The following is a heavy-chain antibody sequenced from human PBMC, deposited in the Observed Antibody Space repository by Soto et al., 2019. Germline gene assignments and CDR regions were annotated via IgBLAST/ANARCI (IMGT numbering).Heavy chain of an antibody. CDR3: AKIGIPDYYDRSGFAY. CDR2: ISYDGTNK. J-gene: IGHJ4*02. CDR1: GFTFSSYW. Sequence: GGSLRLSCAASGFTFSSYWMSWVRQDPGKGLEWVAVISYDGTNKYYADSVNGRLIISRDNSKNTLSLEMLSLRPEDTAVYYCAKIGIPDYYDRSGFAYWGQGALVTVSS. D-gene: IGHD3-22*01. V-gene: IGHV3-30*18.